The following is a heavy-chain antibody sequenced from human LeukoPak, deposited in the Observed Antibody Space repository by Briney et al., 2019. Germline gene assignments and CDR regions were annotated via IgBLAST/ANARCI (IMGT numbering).Heavy chain of an antibody. CDR3: ARQGGSGSLNYYYYYMDV. D-gene: IGHD3-10*01. CDR2: MNPNSGNA. CDR1: GYTFTSYD. J-gene: IGHJ6*03. V-gene: IGHV1-8*01. Sequence: ASVKVSCKASGYTFTSYDINWVRQATGQGLEWMGWMNPNSGNAGYAQKFQGRVTMTRNTSMSTVYMELSSLRSEDTAVYYCARQGGSGSLNYYYYYMDVWGKGTTVTVSS.